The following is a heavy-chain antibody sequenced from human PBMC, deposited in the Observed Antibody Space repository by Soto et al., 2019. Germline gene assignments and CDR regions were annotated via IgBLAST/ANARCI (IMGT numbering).Heavy chain of an antibody. CDR2: IYYSGST. J-gene: IGHJ4*02. CDR3: ARRVWAFYGDYEGWGEGSYFDY. D-gene: IGHD4-17*01. V-gene: IGHV4-39*01. Sequence: QLQLQESGPGLVKPSETLSLTCTVSGGSISSSSYYWGWIRQPPGKGLEWIGSIYYSGSTYYNPSLKNRVTVSVYTSKNQFSLQLSSVTAADTAVYYCARRVWAFYGDYEGWGEGSYFDYWGQGTLVTVSS. CDR1: GGSISSSSYY.